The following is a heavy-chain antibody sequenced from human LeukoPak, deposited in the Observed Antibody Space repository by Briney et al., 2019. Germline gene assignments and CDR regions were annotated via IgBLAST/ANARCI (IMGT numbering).Heavy chain of an antibody. Sequence: SETLSLTCAVYGGSFSGYYWSWIRQPPGKGLEWIGEIKHSGSTNYNPSLKSRVTISVDTSKNQFSLKLSSVTAADTAVFYCARRIYYGSESDWYSDLWGRGTLVTVSS. CDR1: GGSFSGYY. J-gene: IGHJ2*01. V-gene: IGHV4-34*01. CDR2: IKHSGST. D-gene: IGHD3-10*01. CDR3: ARRIYYGSESDWYSDL.